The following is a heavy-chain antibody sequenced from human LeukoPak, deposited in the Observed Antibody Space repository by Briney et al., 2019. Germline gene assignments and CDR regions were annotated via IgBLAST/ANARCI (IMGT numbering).Heavy chain of an antibody. CDR1: GFTVSSNY. CDR2: IYSGGST. V-gene: IGHV3-66*01. D-gene: IGHD2-21*02. CDR3: ARVIVGTASDAYDAFDI. Sequence: GGSLSLSCAASGFTVSSNYMSWVRQAPGKGLEWVSIIYSGGSTYYPDSVKGRFTISRDNSKNTLSLQVNSLRAEDSAVYYCARVIVGTASDAYDAFDIWGQGTMVTVSS. J-gene: IGHJ3*02.